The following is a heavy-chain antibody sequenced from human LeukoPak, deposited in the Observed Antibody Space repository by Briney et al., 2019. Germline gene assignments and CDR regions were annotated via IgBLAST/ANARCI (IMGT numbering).Heavy chain of an antibody. CDR3: AREVSGSYLDY. J-gene: IGHJ4*02. CDR2: ILYDGSKK. CDR1: GFTFSSYE. Sequence: PGRSLRLSCAASGFTFSSYEMHWVRQAPGKGLEWVAFILYDGSKKYFADSVKGRFTISRDNSKNTLYLQMNSLGAEDTAVYYCAREVSGSYLDYWGQGTLVTVSS. D-gene: IGHD1-26*01. V-gene: IGHV3-30*04.